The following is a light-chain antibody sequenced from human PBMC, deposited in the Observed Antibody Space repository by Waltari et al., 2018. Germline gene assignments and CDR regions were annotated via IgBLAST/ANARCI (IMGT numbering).Light chain of an antibody. CDR1: QDICND. Sequence: IQMTQSPSSLSASVVAGVTITCQASQDICNDLNWYQQKPVTAPKRLIYDASNLETGLPTRFSGSGSWTDFTFTITSLQPEDIATYYCQQYDNLPITFGQGTRLEIK. CDR2: DAS. CDR3: QQYDNLPIT. J-gene: IGKJ5*01. V-gene: IGKV1-33*01.